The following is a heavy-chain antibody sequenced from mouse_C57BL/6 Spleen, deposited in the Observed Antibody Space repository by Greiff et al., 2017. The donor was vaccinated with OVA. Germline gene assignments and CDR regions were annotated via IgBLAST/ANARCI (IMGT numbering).Heavy chain of an antibody. CDR3: ARKVTGTRAWFAY. Sequence: QVQLKQSGAELVMPGASVKLSCKASGYTFTSYWMHWVKQRPGQGLEWIGEIDPSDSYTNYNQKFKGKSTLTVDKSSSTAYMQLSSLTSEDSAVYYCARKVTGTRAWFAYWGQGTLVTVSA. V-gene: IGHV1-69*01. CDR1: GYTFTSYW. D-gene: IGHD4-1*01. J-gene: IGHJ3*01. CDR2: IDPSDSYT.